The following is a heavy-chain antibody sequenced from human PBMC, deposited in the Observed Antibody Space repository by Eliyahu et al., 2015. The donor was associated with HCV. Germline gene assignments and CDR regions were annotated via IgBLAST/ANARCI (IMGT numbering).Heavy chain of an antibody. D-gene: IGHD4-23*01. CDR3: ARLNGGPGPFDI. Sequence: QLQLQESGPGLVKPSETLSLTCTVSGYSIRSSSYYWGWIRQPPGKGLEWIGNIYYSGSTYYNPSLKSRATISLAASKNQFSLKLNSVTAADTAVYYCARLNGGPGPFDIWGQGTMFTVSS. CDR1: GYSIRSSSYY. J-gene: IGHJ3*02. V-gene: IGHV4-39*01. CDR2: IYYSGST.